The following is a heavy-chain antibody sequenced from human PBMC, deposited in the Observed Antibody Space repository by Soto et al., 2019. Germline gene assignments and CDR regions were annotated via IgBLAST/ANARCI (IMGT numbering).Heavy chain of an antibody. V-gene: IGHV1-2*04. D-gene: IGHD6-19*01. CDR1: GYTFTGYY. CDR3: ARDPRWAVAAPGGDYYYYYGMDV. J-gene: IGHJ6*02. CDR2: INPNSGGT. Sequence: GASVKVSCKASGYTFTGYYMHWVRQAPGQGLEWMGWINPNSGGTNYAQKFQGWVTMTRDTSISTAYMELSRLRSDDTAVYYCARDPRWAVAAPGGDYYYYYGMDVWGQGTTVTVSS.